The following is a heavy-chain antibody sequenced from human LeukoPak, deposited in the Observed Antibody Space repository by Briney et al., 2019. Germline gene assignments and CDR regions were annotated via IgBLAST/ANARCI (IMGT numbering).Heavy chain of an antibody. CDR3: ARGSGRSDFWSPRRYGMAV. J-gene: IGHJ6*01. V-gene: IGHV1-8*01. CDR2: MNPNSGKS. CDR1: GYTFTSYD. Sequence: ASVKVSCKASGYTFTSYDMNWVRQATGQGLEWMGWMNPNSGKSGYAQKFQGRVTMTRNTSISTAYMELSSLRSEDTAVYSCARGSGRSDFWSPRRYGMAVWGQGNTVTVSS. D-gene: IGHD3-3*01.